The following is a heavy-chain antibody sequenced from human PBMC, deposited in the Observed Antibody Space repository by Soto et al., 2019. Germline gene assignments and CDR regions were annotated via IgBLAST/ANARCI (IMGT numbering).Heavy chain of an antibody. CDR2: ISYDGSNK. CDR1: GFTFSSYA. J-gene: IGHJ4*02. D-gene: IGHD3-16*01. V-gene: IGHV3-30*04. Sequence: GGSLRLSCAASGFTFSSYAMHWVRQAPGKGLEWVAVISYDGSNKYYADSVKGRFTISRDNSKNTLYLQMNSLRAEDTAVYYCARDPGGVAYFDYWGQGTLVTVSS. CDR3: ARDPGGVAYFDY.